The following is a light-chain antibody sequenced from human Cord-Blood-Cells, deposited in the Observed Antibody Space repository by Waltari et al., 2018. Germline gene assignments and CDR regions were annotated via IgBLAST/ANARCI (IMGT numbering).Light chain of an antibody. CDR3: QQYYSYPRT. V-gene: IGKV1-8*01. Sequence: AIRTTQSPSTFSASTGDRVTITCRASQSISSYLAWYQQKPGKAPKLLIYAASTLQSGVPSRFSGSGSGTDFTLTISCLQSEDFATYYCQQYYSYPRTFGQGTKVEIK. CDR1: QSISSY. J-gene: IGKJ1*01. CDR2: AAS.